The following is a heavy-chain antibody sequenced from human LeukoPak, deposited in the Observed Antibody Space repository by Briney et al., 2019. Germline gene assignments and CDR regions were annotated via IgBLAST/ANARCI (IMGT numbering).Heavy chain of an antibody. CDR1: GGTFSSYA. CDR2: IIPIFGTA. CDR3: ARDGGIAAAGTRGNYYYYMDV. V-gene: IGHV1-69*05. D-gene: IGHD6-13*01. J-gene: IGHJ6*03. Sequence: GASVNVSCKASGGTFSSYAISWVRQAPGQGLEWMGGIIPIFGTANYAQKFQGRVTITTDESTSTAYMELSSLRSEDTAVYYCARDGGIAAAGTRGNYYYYMDVWGKGTTVTVSS.